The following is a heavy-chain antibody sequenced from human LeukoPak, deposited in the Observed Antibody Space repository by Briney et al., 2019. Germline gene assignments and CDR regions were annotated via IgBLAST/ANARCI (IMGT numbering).Heavy chain of an antibody. CDR1: GFTFSSYA. J-gene: IGHJ4*02. V-gene: IGHV3-23*01. CDR3: AKVISGADCFFDY. Sequence: PGGSLRLSCAASGFTFSSYAMSWVRQAPGKGLEWVSAINGGGSGTFYADSVKGRFTISRDNSKNALYLQMNSLRAEDTAVYYCAKVISGADCFFDYWGQGTLVTVSS. CDR2: INGGGSGT. D-gene: IGHD2-21*01.